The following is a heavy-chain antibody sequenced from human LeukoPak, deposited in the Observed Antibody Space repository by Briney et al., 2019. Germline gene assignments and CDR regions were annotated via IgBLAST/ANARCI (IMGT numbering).Heavy chain of an antibody. Sequence: PGGSLRLSCAASGFTFSSYSMNWVRQAPGKGLEWVPSISSSSSYIYYADSVKGRFTISRDNAKNSLYLQMNSLRAEDTAVYYCARDPNYDFWSGYYIHYYGMDVWGQGTTVTVSS. CDR1: GFTFSSYS. D-gene: IGHD3-3*01. J-gene: IGHJ6*02. V-gene: IGHV3-21*01. CDR2: ISSSSSYI. CDR3: ARDPNYDFWSGYYIHYYGMDV.